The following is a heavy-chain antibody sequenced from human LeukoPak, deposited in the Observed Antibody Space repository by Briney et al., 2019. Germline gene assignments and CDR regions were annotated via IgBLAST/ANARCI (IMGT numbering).Heavy chain of an antibody. CDR3: ARGYYDILTGYYNDDAFDI. V-gene: IGHV1-2*02. CDR2: INPNSGGT. D-gene: IGHD3-9*01. J-gene: IGHJ3*02. Sequence: ASVKVSCKASGYTFTGYYMHWVRQAPGQGLEWMGWINPNSGGTNYAQKFQGRVTMTRDTSISTAYMELSRLRSDDTVVYYCARGYYDILTGYYNDDAFDIWGQGTMVTVSS. CDR1: GYTFTGYY.